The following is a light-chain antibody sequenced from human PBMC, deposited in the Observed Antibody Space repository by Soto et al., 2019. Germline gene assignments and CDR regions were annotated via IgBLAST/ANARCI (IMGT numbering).Light chain of an antibody. CDR3: QQRGSWPIT. V-gene: IGKV3-11*01. J-gene: IGKJ5*01. CDR1: QSVSSY. Sequence: EIVLTQSPATLSLSPGERATLSCRASQSVSSYLAWYQQKPGQAPRLLIYDASNRATGIPARFSGSGSGTDFTLTISSLEPEAFAIYYCQQRGSWPITFGQGTRLEIK. CDR2: DAS.